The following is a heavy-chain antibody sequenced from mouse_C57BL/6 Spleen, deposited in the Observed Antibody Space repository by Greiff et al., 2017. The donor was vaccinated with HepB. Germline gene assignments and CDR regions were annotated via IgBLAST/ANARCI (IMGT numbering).Heavy chain of an antibody. CDR1: GYTFTSYW. V-gene: IGHV1-61*01. CDR3: ARITTADY. J-gene: IGHJ2*01. D-gene: IGHD1-2*01. CDR2: IYPSDSET. Sequence: QVQLQQPGAELVRPGSSVKLSCKASGYTFTSYWMDWVKQRPGQGLEWIGNIYPSDSETHYNQKFKDKDTLTVDKSSSTAYMQLSSLTSEDSAVYYCARITTADYWGQGTTLTVSS.